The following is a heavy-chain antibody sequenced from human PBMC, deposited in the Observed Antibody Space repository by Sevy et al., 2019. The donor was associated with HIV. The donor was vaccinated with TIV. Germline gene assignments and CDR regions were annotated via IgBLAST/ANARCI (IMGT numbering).Heavy chain of an antibody. CDR3: AHSRDLGYYYYYGMDV. CDR1: GFSLSTSGVG. J-gene: IGHJ6*02. D-gene: IGHD2-21*01. CDR2: IYWNDDK. V-gene: IGHV2-5*01. Sequence: SGPTLVKPTQTLTLTCTFSGFSLSTSGVGVGWIRQPPGKALEWLALIYWNDDKRYSPSLKSRLTITKDTSKNQVVLTMTNMDPVDTATYCCAHSRDLGYYYYYGMDVWGQGTTVTVSS.